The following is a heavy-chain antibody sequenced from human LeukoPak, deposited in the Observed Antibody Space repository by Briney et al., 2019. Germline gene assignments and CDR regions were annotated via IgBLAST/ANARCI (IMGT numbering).Heavy chain of an antibody. CDR1: GFTFGDYA. D-gene: IGHD4-17*01. V-gene: IGHV3-30-3*01. Sequence: PGGSLRLSCTASGFTFGDYAMSWFRQAPGKGLEWVAVISYDGSNKYYADSVKGRFTISRDNSKNTLYLQMNSLRAEDTAVYYCASLPPSRLPTVTTLDAFDIWGQGTMVTVSS. CDR2: ISYDGSNK. J-gene: IGHJ3*02. CDR3: ASLPPSRLPTVTTLDAFDI.